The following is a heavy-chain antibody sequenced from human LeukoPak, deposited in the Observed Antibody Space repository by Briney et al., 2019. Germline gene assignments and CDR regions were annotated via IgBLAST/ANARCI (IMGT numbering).Heavy chain of an antibody. Sequence: GGSLRLSCAASGFTFSTYSMNWVRQAPGKGLEWVSYISYTNIIYYADSVKGRFTISRDNAKNSLYLQMNSLRAEDTAVYYCARKIGYCSSTSCAIDYWGQGTLVTVSS. CDR3: ARKIGYCSSTSCAIDY. D-gene: IGHD2-2*01. J-gene: IGHJ4*02. CDR1: GFTFSTYS. CDR2: ISYTNII. V-gene: IGHV3-48*01.